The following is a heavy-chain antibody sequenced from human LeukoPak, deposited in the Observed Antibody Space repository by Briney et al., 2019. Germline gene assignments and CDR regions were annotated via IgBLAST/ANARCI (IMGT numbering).Heavy chain of an antibody. Sequence: PGGSLRLSCAASGFTFSDYWMTWVRQAPGKGLEWVANIKQDGSEKYYVDSVKGRFTISRDNAKNSLYLQMNSLRAEDTAVYYCWRGVIGSGVINYWGQGTLVTVSS. D-gene: IGHD6-19*01. CDR1: GFTFSDYW. V-gene: IGHV3-7*04. J-gene: IGHJ4*02. CDR2: IKQDGSEK. CDR3: WRGVIGSGVINY.